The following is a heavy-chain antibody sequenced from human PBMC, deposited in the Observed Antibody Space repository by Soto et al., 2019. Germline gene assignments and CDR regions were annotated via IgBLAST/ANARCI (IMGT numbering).Heavy chain of an antibody. CDR3: ARGGPWFGADFDY. CDR2: INAGNGNT. CDR1: GYTFTSYA. J-gene: IGHJ4*02. V-gene: IGHV1-3*01. D-gene: IGHD3-10*01. Sequence: QVQLVPSGAEVKKPGASVKVSCKASGYTFTSYALHWVRQAPGQRLEWMGWINAGNGNTKYSQKVQGRVTITRDTSASTAYMELSSLRSEDTAVYYCARGGPWFGADFDYWGQGTLVTVSS.